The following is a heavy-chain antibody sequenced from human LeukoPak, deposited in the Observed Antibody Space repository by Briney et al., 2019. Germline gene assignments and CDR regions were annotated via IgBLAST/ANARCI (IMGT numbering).Heavy chain of an antibody. CDR2: ITSSSTV. Sequence: GRSLRLSCAASGFTFDDYAMNWVRQAPGKGLEWVSYITSSSTVYYAGSVKGRFTISRDNAKNSLFLQMNSLRAEDTAVYYCARDYCSGPKCYFIDYWGQGVLVTVSS. CDR3: ARDYCSGPKCYFIDY. J-gene: IGHJ4*02. D-gene: IGHD2-15*01. V-gene: IGHV3-69-1*01. CDR1: GFTFDDYA.